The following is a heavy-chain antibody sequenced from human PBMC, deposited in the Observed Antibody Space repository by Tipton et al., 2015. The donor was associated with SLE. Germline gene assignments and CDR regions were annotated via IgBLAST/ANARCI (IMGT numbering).Heavy chain of an antibody. D-gene: IGHD1-26*01. CDR2: ISHGGTT. CDR3: ARSSFLYRKPPNELGN. CDR1: GGSFSDYY. V-gene: IGHV4-34*01. J-gene: IGHJ1*01. Sequence: TLSLTCGVYGGSFSDYYWTWIRQTPGKGLEWIGEISHGGTTNYNPSLKTRVTISLDTSKNQFSLKLSSVTAADTAVYYCARSSFLYRKPPNELGNWGQGTLVTVSS.